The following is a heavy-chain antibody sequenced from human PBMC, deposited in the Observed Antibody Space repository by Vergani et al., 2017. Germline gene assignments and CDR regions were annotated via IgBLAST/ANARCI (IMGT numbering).Heavy chain of an antibody. V-gene: IGHV5-51*01. CDR3: ARQTTYTDS. CDR2: IYPADSDT. Sequence: EVQLVQSGPEMRTPGESLKISCKGSEYSFGNYWIGWVRQMPGKGLEWMGIIYPADSDTRYSPSFQGQVTISADKSISTAFLQWDSLKDSDTALYYCARQTTYTDSWGQGTLVTVSS. CDR1: EYSFGNYW. D-gene: IGHD1-1*01. J-gene: IGHJ4*02.